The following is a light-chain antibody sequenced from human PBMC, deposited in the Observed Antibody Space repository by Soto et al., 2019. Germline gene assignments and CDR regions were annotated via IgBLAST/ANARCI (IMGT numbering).Light chain of an antibody. CDR1: QSVSSTY. J-gene: IGKJ1*01. Sequence: EIVLTQSPGTLSLSPGERATLSCRASQSVSSTYLAWYQQKPGQAPRLLIYGASNRATGIPDRFSGSGSGTDFTLTISRLEPEDFAVYYCQQYCASRCTFGQ. CDR3: QQYCASRCT. CDR2: GAS. V-gene: IGKV3-20*01.